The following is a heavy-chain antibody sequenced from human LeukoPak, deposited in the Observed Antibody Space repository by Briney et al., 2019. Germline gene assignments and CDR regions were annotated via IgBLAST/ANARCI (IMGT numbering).Heavy chain of an antibody. CDR1: GGSIRSSSYY. J-gene: IGHJ4*02. Sequence: SETLSLTCTVSGGSIRSSSYYWGWIRQPPGKGLEWIGSIYYSGSTYYNASLKSRGTISVDTSKNQFSLKLNSVTAADTAVYYCARQRAGPLHYFDYWGQGTLVTVSS. D-gene: IGHD1-26*01. CDR3: ARQRAGPLHYFDY. V-gene: IGHV4-39*01. CDR2: IYYSGST.